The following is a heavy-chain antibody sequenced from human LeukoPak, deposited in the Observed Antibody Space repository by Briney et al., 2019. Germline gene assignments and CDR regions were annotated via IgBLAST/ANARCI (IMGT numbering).Heavy chain of an antibody. CDR3: ARGVYSSGSTDY. J-gene: IGHJ4*02. D-gene: IGHD6-19*01. Sequence: SETLSLTCAVYGGSFSGYYWSWIRQPPGKGLEWIGEINHSGSTNYNPSLKSRVTISVDTSKNQFSLKLSSVTAADTAVYYCARGVYSSGSTDYWGQGTLVTVSS. V-gene: IGHV4-34*01. CDR2: INHSGST. CDR1: GGSFSGYY.